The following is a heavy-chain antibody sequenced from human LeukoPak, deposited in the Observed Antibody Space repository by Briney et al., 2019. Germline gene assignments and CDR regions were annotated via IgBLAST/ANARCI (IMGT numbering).Heavy chain of an antibody. CDR2: ISSSSSYI. CDR3: ARAMDDFDI. D-gene: IGHD3-10*01. Sequence: PGGSLRLSCASSVFTFSSYIMNWVRQAPGKGLEWVSSISSSSSYIYYADSVKGRFTISRDNAKKSLYLQMNSLRAEDTAVYYCARAMDDFDIWGQGTMVTVSS. CDR1: VFTFSSYI. V-gene: IGHV3-21*01. J-gene: IGHJ3*02.